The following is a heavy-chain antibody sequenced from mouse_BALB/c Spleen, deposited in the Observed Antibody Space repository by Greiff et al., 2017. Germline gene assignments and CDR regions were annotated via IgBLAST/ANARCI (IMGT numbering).Heavy chain of an antibody. CDR2: ISYSGST. V-gene: IGHV3-2*02. D-gene: IGHD2-3*01. CDR3: AGYYVAWFAY. J-gene: IGHJ3*01. CDR1: GYSITSDYA. Sequence: EVQLQESGPGLVKPSQSLSLTCTVTGYSITSDYAWNWIRQFPGNKLEWMGYISYSGSTSYNPSLKSRISITRDTSKNQFFLQLNSVTTEDTATYYCAGYYVAWFAYWGQGTLVTVSA.